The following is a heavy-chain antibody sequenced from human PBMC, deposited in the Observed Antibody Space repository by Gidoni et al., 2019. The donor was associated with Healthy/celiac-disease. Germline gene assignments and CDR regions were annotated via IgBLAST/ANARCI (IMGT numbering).Heavy chain of an antibody. CDR1: GGSISSSSYY. J-gene: IGHJ4*02. CDR3: ARLVGPDYFDY. Sequence: QLQLQESGPGLVKPSEPLSLTCTVSGGSISSSSYYWGWIRQPPGKGLEWIGSIYYSGSTYYNPSLKSRVTISVDTSKNQFSLKLSSVTAADTAVYYCARLVGPDYFDYWGQGTLVTVSS. CDR2: IYYSGST. V-gene: IGHV4-39*01.